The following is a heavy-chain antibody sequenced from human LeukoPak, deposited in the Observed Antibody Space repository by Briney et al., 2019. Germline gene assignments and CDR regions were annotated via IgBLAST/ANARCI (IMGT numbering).Heavy chain of an antibody. Sequence: GGSLRLSCAASGFSFSTYNMNWVRQAPGKGLEWVSSITSSASYLYYADSVKGRFTISRDNAKNSLYLQMNRLRAEDTAAYYCARLTTTVTTPFDYWGQGTLVTVSS. CDR2: ITSSASYL. J-gene: IGHJ4*02. CDR3: ARLTTTVTTPFDY. V-gene: IGHV3-21*01. D-gene: IGHD4-17*01. CDR1: GFSFSTYN.